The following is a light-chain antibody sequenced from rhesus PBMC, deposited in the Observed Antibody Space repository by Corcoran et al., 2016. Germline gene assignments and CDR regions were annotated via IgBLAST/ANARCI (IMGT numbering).Light chain of an antibody. Sequence: DIQMTQSPSSLSASVGDTVTITCQASQGISKYLAWYQQKPGKAPKLLIYDASTLQSGVPSRFSGSGAGTEFTLTISSLKPEDVETYYCQQHNSYPLTFGGGTKVELK. J-gene: IGKJ4*01. CDR1: QGISKY. CDR3: QQHNSYPLT. CDR2: DAS. V-gene: IGKV1-25*01.